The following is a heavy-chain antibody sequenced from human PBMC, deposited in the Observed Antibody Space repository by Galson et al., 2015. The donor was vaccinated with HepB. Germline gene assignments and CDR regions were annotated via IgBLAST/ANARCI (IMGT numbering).Heavy chain of an antibody. Sequence: SVKVSCKASGGTFSSYAISWVRQAPGQGLEWMGGIIPIFGTANYAQKFQGRVTITADKSTSTAYMELSSLRSEDTAVYYCARDRFGPTVVMEWSYGMDVWGQGTTVTVSS. V-gene: IGHV1-69*06. CDR1: GGTFSSYA. CDR2: IIPIFGTA. CDR3: ARDRFGPTVVMEWSYGMDV. D-gene: IGHD4-23*01. J-gene: IGHJ6*02.